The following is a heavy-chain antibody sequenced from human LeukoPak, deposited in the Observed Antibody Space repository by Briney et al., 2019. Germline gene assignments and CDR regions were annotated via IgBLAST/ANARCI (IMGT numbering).Heavy chain of an antibody. V-gene: IGHV3-33*01. Sequence: PGRSLRLSCAASGFTFSSYGMHWVRQAPGKGLEWVAVIWYDGSNQYYADSVKGRFTISRGNSKNTLYLQMNSLRAEDTAVYYCARPGMGSSGWYDYYYYGMDVWGQGTTVTVSS. CDR1: GFTFSSYG. J-gene: IGHJ6*02. CDR2: IWYDGSNQ. D-gene: IGHD6-19*01. CDR3: ARPGMGSSGWYDYYYYGMDV.